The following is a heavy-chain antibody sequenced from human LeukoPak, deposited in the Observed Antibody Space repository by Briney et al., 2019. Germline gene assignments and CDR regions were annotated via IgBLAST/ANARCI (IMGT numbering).Heavy chain of an antibody. CDR1: VFTFSSYA. J-gene: IGHJ4*02. V-gene: IGHV3-23*01. D-gene: IGHD5-18*01. CDR3: AKVVDTVMVTSLYFDY. Sequence: PVGSLRLSCAASVFTFSSYAMSWVRQAPGKGLEWVSAISGSGGSTYYADSVKGRFTISRDNSKNTLYLQMNSLRAEDTAVYYCAKVVDTVMVTSLYFDYWGQGTLVTVSS. CDR2: ISGSGGST.